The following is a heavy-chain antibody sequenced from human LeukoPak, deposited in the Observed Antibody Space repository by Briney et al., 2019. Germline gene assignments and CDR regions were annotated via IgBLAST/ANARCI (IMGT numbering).Heavy chain of an antibody. CDR1: GFTFSSYN. D-gene: IGHD2-15*01. Sequence: GGSLRLSCAASGFTFSSYNMNWVRQAPGKGLEWVSSISGSSSFISYADSMQGRFTISRDNARNSLYLQMNSLRAEDTAVYYCAKATCSGANCFSNSRDAFDMWGQGTMVTVSS. CDR3: AKATCSGANCFSNSRDAFDM. J-gene: IGHJ3*02. CDR2: ISGSSSFI. V-gene: IGHV3-21*01.